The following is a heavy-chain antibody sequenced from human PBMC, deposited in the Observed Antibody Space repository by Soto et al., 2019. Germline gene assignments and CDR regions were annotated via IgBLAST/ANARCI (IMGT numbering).Heavy chain of an antibody. V-gene: IGHV3-53*01. CDR1: GLAVSNNH. Sequence: PGGSLRLSCAACGLAVSNNHISWVRQAPWKGLEWVSLIYSGGSGTRYADSVKGRFTVSRDSSQNTVYLHMNSLRVEDTALYYCARDVPGGARSVRFDCWGERTLVTVCS. J-gene: IGHJ4*02. CDR3: ARDVPGGARSVRFDC. CDR2: IYSGGSGT. D-gene: IGHD3-10*01.